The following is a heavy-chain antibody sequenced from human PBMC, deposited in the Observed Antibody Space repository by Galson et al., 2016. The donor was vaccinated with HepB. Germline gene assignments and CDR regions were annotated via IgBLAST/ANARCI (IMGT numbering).Heavy chain of an antibody. Sequence: SLRLSCAGSGFTYSSSYMTWVRQAPGKGLEWVSIIFSDGNTFYADSVKGRFTISTDKSKHTVFLQMSNLRAEDTAMYYCARDGGDRGSYSVGDSFDIWGQGTMVTVSS. J-gene: IGHJ3*02. V-gene: IGHV3-53*01. CDR1: GFTYSSSY. D-gene: IGHD1-26*01. CDR2: IFSDGNT. CDR3: ARDGGDRGSYSVGDSFDI.